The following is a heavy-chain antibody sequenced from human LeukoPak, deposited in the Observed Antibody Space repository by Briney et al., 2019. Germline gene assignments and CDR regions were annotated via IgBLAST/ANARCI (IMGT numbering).Heavy chain of an antibody. V-gene: IGHV1-2*02. CDR2: INPNSGGT. Sequence: ASVKVSCKASGYTFTGYYMHWVRQAPGQGLEWMGWINPNSGGTNYAQKFQGRVTMNRDTHISTAYMELSRQRSDDTAVYYCARDGGEKDVWSGYYRSGDPYYYYYYMDVWGKGTTVTVSS. J-gene: IGHJ6*03. CDR3: ARDGGEKDVWSGYYRSGDPYYYYYYMDV. CDR1: GYTFTGYY. D-gene: IGHD3-3*01.